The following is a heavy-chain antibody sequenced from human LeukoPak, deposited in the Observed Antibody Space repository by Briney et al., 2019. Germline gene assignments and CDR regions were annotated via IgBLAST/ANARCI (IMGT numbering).Heavy chain of an antibody. CDR3: ARARPSMWIDY. V-gene: IGHV3-30*04. D-gene: IGHD5-12*01. CDR1: GFTFSSYA. CDR2: ISYDGSDK. Sequence: GRSLRLSCAASGFTFSSYAMYWVRQAPGKGLGWVAVISYDGSDKFYADSVKGRFTISRDSSKNTLYLQMNSLRPEDTAVYYCARARPSMWIDYWGQGTLVTVSS. J-gene: IGHJ4*02.